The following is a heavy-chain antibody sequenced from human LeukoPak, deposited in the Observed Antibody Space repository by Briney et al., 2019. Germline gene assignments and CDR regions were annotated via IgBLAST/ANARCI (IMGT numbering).Heavy chain of an antibody. D-gene: IGHD4-17*01. CDR2: ISSSNGKT. CDR3: ARRADSGDYGVVVRPVDH. J-gene: IGHJ4*02. CDR1: GYTLTSYG. V-gene: IGHV1-18*01. Sequence: ASVKVSCRASGYTLTSYGISWVRQAPGQGLEGMGLISSSNGKTDSAQKVQGRVTMTTDTSTNTAYMELRSLRPDDTAVYYCARRADSGDYGVVVRPVDHWGQGTLVTVSS.